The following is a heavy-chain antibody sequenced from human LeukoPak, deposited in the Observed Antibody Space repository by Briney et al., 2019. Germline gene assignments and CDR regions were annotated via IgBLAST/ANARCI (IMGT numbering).Heavy chain of an antibody. Sequence: QPGGSLRLSCAASGFTFSSYGMHWVRRAPGKGLEWVAFIRYDGSNKYYADSVKGRFTISRDNSKNTLYLQMNSLRAEDTAVYYCAKRGQWPVLGAFDIWGQGTMVTVSS. CDR1: GFTFSSYG. CDR3: AKRGQWPVLGAFDI. D-gene: IGHD6-19*01. CDR2: IRYDGSNK. J-gene: IGHJ3*02. V-gene: IGHV3-30*02.